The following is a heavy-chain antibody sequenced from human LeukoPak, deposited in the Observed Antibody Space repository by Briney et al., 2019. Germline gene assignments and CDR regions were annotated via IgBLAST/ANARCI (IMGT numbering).Heavy chain of an antibody. Sequence: GGSLRLSCAASGFNFNNYWMHWVRQTPGKGLERVSRINSDGSTTTYADSVKGRFTISRDNTKNMLYLQMNSLTAEDTAMYYCASLSQYPSAWFDPWGQGTLVTVSS. J-gene: IGHJ5*02. V-gene: IGHV3-74*01. D-gene: IGHD2/OR15-2a*01. CDR1: GFNFNNYW. CDR3: ASLSQYPSAWFDP. CDR2: INSDGSTT.